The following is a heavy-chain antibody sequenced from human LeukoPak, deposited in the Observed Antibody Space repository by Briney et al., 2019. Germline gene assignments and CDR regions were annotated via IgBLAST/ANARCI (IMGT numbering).Heavy chain of an antibody. CDR2: IIHTGNT. Sequence: SETLSLTCAVYGGPFSGHYWTWIRQPPGKGLEWIGEIIHTGNTNYNPSLKSRVTISVDTSKNQFSLKLSSVTAADTAVYYCARGEDGDYWVLFDYWGQGTLVTVSS. D-gene: IGHD4-17*01. J-gene: IGHJ4*02. V-gene: IGHV4-34*01. CDR1: GGPFSGHY. CDR3: ARGEDGDYWVLFDY.